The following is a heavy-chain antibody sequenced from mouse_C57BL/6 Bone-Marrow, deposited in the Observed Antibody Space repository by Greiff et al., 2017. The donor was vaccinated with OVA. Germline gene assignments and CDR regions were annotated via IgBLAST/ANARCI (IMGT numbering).Heavy chain of an antibody. CDR3: TRGGYGNYLYYCDY. Sequence: QVQLQQPGAELVRPGSSVKLSCKASGYTFTSYWMDWVKQRPGQGLEWIGNIYPSDSETHYNQKFKDKATLTVDNSSSTDYMQLSRLTSEDSAVYYNTRGGYGNYLYYCDYWGQGTSLTVSS. CDR1: GYTFTSYW. J-gene: IGHJ2*03. CDR2: IYPSDSET. D-gene: IGHD2-1*01. V-gene: IGHV1-61*01.